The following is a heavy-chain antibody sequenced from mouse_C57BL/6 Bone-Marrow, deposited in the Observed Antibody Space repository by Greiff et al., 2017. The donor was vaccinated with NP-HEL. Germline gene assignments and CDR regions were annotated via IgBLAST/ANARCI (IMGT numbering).Heavy chain of an antibody. D-gene: IGHD1-1*01. CDR2: ISSGGSYT. Sequence: EVKLLESGGDLVKPGGSLKLSCAASGFTFSSYGMSWVRQTPDQRLEWVATISSGGSYTYYPDSVKGRFTISRDNAKNTLYLQMSSLTSEDTAMYYCARRLRFYYAGSSYFYWYFDVWGTGTTVTVTA. CDR1: GFTFSSYG. J-gene: IGHJ1*03. CDR3: ARRLRFYYAGSSYFYWYFDV. V-gene: IGHV5-6*02.